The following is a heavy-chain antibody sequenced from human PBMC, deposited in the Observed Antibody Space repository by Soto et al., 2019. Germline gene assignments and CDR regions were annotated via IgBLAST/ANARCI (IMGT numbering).Heavy chain of an antibody. D-gene: IGHD2-15*01. Sequence: PSETLSLTCGISGDSISSRGYTWTWIRQPPGKGLEWIGYIYHSGSTYYNPSLKSRVTISVDRSKNQFSLKLSSVTAADTAVYYCARAGYCSGGSCYLNWFDPWGQGTLVTVSS. V-gene: IGHV4-30-2*01. CDR2: IYHSGST. J-gene: IGHJ5*02. CDR1: GDSISSRGYT. CDR3: ARAGYCSGGSCYLNWFDP.